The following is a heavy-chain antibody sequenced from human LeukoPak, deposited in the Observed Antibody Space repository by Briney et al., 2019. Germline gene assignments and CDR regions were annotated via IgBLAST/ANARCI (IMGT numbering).Heavy chain of an antibody. D-gene: IGHD4-23*01. J-gene: IGHJ4*02. CDR3: ARGRNDNGGMFFDS. Sequence: SETLSLTCTVSGGSIRSNDWSWIRQGPGKGLEWVGFISYSGYTSYSPSLKSRVAISVDTAKSQFSLRLNSMTAADTAIYYCARGRNDNGGMFFDSWAQGNLVTVSS. CDR2: ISYSGYT. V-gene: IGHV4-59*01. CDR1: GGSIRSND.